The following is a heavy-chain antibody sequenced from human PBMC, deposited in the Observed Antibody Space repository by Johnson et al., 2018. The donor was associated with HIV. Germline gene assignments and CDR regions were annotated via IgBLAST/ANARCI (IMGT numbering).Heavy chain of an antibody. J-gene: IGHJ3*02. Sequence: VQLVESGGGLVKPGGSLRLSCAASGFTFSNAWMSWVRQAPGKGLEWVGRIKSKTDGGTTDYAAPVKGRFTISRDDSKNTLYLQMNSLRAEDTAVYYCARDVKGWGLPEDAFDIWGQGTMVTVSS. V-gene: IGHV3-15*01. CDR1: GFTFSNAW. CDR2: IKSKTDGGTT. D-gene: IGHD2-21*01. CDR3: ARDVKGWGLPEDAFDI.